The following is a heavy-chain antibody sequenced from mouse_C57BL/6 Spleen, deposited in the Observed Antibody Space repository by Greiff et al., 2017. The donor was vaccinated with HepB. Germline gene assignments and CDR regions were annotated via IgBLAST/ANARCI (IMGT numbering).Heavy chain of an antibody. CDR3: ARADSDYYFDY. Sequence: DVMLVESGGGLVQPGGSLKLSCAASGFTFSDYGMAWVRQAPRKGPEWVAFISNLAYSIYYADTVTGRFTISRENAKNTLYLEMSSLRSEDTAMYYCARADSDYYFDYWGQGTTLTVSS. CDR2: ISNLAYSI. CDR1: GFTFSDYG. J-gene: IGHJ2*01. V-gene: IGHV5-15*01.